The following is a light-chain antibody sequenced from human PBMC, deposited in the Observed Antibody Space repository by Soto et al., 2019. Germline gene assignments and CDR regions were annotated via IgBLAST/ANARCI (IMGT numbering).Light chain of an antibody. CDR2: DAS. J-gene: IGKJ5*01. CDR3: QQRSNWPPVIT. Sequence: EIVLTQSPATLSLSPGERATLSCRASQTFSSHLAWYQQKPGQAPRLLIYDASKRATGIPARFSGRESGTDFPLIISSLEPEDFAVYYCQQRSNWPPVITFGQGTRLEIK. V-gene: IGKV3-11*01. CDR1: QTFSSH.